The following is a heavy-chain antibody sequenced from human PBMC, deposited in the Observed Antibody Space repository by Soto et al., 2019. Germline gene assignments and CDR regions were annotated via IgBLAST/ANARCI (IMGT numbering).Heavy chain of an antibody. CDR3: ARDPGIAAAGNVDY. CDR1: GYTFTSYG. V-gene: IGHV1-69*04. J-gene: IGHJ4*02. Sequence: GASVKVSCKASGYTFTSYGISWVRQAPGQGLEWMGRIIPILGIANYAQKFQGRVTITADKSTSTAYMELSSLRSEDTAVYYCARDPGIAAAGNVDYWGQGTLVTVSS. D-gene: IGHD6-13*01. CDR2: IIPILGIA.